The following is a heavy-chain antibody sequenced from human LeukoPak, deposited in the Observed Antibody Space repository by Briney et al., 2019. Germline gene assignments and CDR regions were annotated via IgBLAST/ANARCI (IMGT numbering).Heavy chain of an antibody. V-gene: IGHV4-34*01. CDR1: GGSFSGYY. CDR2: INHSGST. J-gene: IGHJ4*02. Sequence: PSETLSLTCAVYGGSFSGYYWSWIRQPPGKGLEWIGEINHSGSTNYNPSLKSRVTISVDTSKNQFSLKLSSVTAADTAVYYCAREGSGADYWGQETLVTVSS. CDR3: AREGSGADY. D-gene: IGHD6-25*01.